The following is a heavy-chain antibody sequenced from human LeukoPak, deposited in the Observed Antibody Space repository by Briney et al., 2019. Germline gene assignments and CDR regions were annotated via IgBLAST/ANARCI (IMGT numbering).Heavy chain of an antibody. CDR1: AFTFSTYG. J-gene: IGHJ3*02. Sequence: GRSLRPSCTASAFTFSTYGMHWVRQAPGKGLEWVAVISNNGSNKYYADSVKGRFTISRDNSKNTLYLQMNSLRAEDTAVYYCAKSIVGATGDAFDIWGQGTMVTVSS. D-gene: IGHD1-26*01. CDR2: ISNNGSNK. CDR3: AKSIVGATGDAFDI. V-gene: IGHV3-30*18.